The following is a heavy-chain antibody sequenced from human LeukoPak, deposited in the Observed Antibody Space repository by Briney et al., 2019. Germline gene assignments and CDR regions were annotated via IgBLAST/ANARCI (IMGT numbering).Heavy chain of an antibody. CDR3: ARGGGRGYSGYDRY. V-gene: IGHV3-7*04. D-gene: IGHD5-12*01. J-gene: IGHJ4*02. Sequence: GSLRLSCSASGFTFSDYYMSWIRPAPGKGLEWVANIKQDGVEKYYGDSVKGRFTISRDNAKNTLYLQMNGLRAGETAVYYCARGGGRGYSGYDRYWGQGTLVTVSS. CDR2: IKQDGVEK. CDR1: GFTFSDYY.